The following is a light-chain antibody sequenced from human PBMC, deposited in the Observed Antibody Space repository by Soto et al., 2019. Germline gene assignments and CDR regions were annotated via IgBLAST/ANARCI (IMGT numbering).Light chain of an antibody. CDR3: MQSISRLT. CDR2: GAS. Sequence: IVLTQTPLSLSVAPGQPASISCKSAQSLLYSDGKTYLYWYLQKPGQPPQPLIYGASNRFSGVPDRVSGSGSGTDFTLRISRVEAEDVGVYFCMQSISRLTFGGGTKVDIK. V-gene: IGKV2D-29*01. J-gene: IGKJ4*01. CDR1: QSLLYSDGKTY.